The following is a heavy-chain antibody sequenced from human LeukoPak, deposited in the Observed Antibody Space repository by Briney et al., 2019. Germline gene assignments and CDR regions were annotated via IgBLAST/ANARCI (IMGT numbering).Heavy chain of an antibody. Sequence: SETLSLTCTVSGGSISSGSYYWSWIRQPAGKGLEWIGRIYTSGSTNYNPSLKSRVTISVDTSKNQFSLKLSSVTAADTAVYYCARGTTDDAFDIWGQGTMVTVSS. D-gene: IGHD4-17*01. CDR2: IYTSGST. CDR3: ARGTTDDAFDI. CDR1: GGSISSGSYY. J-gene: IGHJ3*02. V-gene: IGHV4-61*02.